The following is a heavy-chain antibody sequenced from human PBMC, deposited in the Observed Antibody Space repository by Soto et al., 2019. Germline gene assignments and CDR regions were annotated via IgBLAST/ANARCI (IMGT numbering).Heavy chain of an antibody. Sequence: SQTLSLTCAISGDSVSSNSAAWIWLRQSPSRGLEWLGRTYYRSKWYNDYAASVNSRITINPDTSKNQFSLQLTSVTPEDTAVYYCARGLLGYCSGGSCEGYYYYYGMDVWGQGTTVTVSS. CDR3: ARGLLGYCSGGSCEGYYYYYGMDV. CDR2: TYYRSKWYN. J-gene: IGHJ6*02. D-gene: IGHD2-15*01. CDR1: GDSVSSNSAA. V-gene: IGHV6-1*01.